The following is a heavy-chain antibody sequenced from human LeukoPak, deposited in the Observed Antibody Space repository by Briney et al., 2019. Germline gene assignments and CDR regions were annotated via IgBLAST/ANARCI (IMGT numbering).Heavy chain of an antibody. CDR3: ARDVGYCSSTFCYNWFDP. D-gene: IGHD2-2*02. CDR1: GGSISSGSYY. V-gene: IGHV4-61*02. Sequence: PSQTLSLTCTVSGGSISSGSYYWSWIRQPAGKGLEWIGRIYTSGSTNYNPSLKSRVTISVDTSKNQFSLKLSSVTAADTAVYYCARDVGYCSSTFCYNWFDPWGQGILATVSS. CDR2: IYTSGST. J-gene: IGHJ5*02.